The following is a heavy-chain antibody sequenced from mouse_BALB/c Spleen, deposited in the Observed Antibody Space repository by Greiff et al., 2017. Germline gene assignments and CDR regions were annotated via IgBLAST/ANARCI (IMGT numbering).Heavy chain of an antibody. Sequence: VQLVESGPGLVAPSQSLSITCTVSGFSLTSYGVHWVRQPPGKGLEWLGVIWAGGSTNYNSALMSRLSISKDNSKSQVFLKMNSLQTDDTAMYYCARDYDGYWYFDVWGAGTTVTVSS. CDR3: ARDYDGYWYFDV. CDR1: GFSLTSYG. CDR2: IWAGGST. J-gene: IGHJ1*01. V-gene: IGHV2-9*02. D-gene: IGHD2-3*01.